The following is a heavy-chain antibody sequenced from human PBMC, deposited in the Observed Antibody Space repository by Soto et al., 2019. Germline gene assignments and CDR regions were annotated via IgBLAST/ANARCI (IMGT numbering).Heavy chain of an antibody. V-gene: IGHV4-39*01. CDR1: GGSISSSSYY. D-gene: IGHD5-18*01. J-gene: IGHJ5*02. Sequence: SETLSLTCTVSGGSISSSSYYWGWIRQPPGKGLEWIGSIYYSGSTYYNPSLKSRVTISVDTSKNQFSLKLSSVTAADTAVYYCAGRREAMVNWFDPWGRGTLVTVSS. CDR2: IYYSGST. CDR3: AGRREAMVNWFDP.